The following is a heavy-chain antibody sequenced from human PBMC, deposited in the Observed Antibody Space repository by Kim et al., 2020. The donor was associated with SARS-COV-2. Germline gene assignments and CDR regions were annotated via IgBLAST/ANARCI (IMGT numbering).Heavy chain of an antibody. D-gene: IGHD3-10*01. V-gene: IGHV4-39*01. CDR2: MYHTGSS. CDR1: GGSITSISFY. J-gene: IGHJ5*02. CDR3: ARSRFGELFPGCFEP. Sequence: SETLSLTCTVSGGSITSISFYWGWIRQTPGEKMEWIGSMYHTGSSYYNPSLKSRVTISVDTSKNQFFLNVRSVTAADTAVYYCARSRFGELFPGCFEPWG.